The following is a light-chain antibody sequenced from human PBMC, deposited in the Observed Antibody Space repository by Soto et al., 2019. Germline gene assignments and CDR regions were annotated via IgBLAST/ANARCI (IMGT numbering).Light chain of an antibody. J-gene: IGKJ4*01. CDR1: QPISSW. V-gene: IGKV1-12*01. CDR3: QQASSFPLT. CDR2: SAS. Sequence: IQMTQSPSSVSASVGDRVTITCRASQPISSWLAWYQQKPGQPPNLLIYSASTLRSGVPSRFSGSEAGTLFTLTITNLQPEDVATYSCQQASSFPLTFGGGTKVEV.